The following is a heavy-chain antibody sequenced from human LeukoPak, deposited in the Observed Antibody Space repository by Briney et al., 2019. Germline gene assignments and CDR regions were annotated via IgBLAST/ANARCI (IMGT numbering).Heavy chain of an antibody. V-gene: IGHV3-66*01. CDR3: ASGTGIAVAGTGFDY. CDR1: EFSFGSNY. Sequence: GGSLRLSCAASEFSFGSNYMTWVRQAPGKGLEWVSLIYSGGSTYYADSVKGRFTISRDNSKNTLYLQMNSLRAEDTAVYYCASGTGIAVAGTGFDYWGQGTLVTVSS. CDR2: IYSGGST. D-gene: IGHD6-19*01. J-gene: IGHJ4*02.